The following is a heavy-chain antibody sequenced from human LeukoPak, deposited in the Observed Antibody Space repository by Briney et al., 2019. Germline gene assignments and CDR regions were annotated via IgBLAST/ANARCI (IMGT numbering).Heavy chain of an antibody. CDR2: ITSSSSFI. Sequence: GGSLRLSCAASGFTFRSYSMNWVRQAPGKGLEWVCSITSSSSFIYHAESVKGRFTISRDNAKNSLHLQMNSLRAEDTAVYYCARDMPGRDCSGGSCYGYGLDVWGQGTTVTVSS. J-gene: IGHJ6*02. V-gene: IGHV3-21*01. CDR1: GFTFRSYS. D-gene: IGHD2-15*01. CDR3: ARDMPGRDCSGGSCYGYGLDV.